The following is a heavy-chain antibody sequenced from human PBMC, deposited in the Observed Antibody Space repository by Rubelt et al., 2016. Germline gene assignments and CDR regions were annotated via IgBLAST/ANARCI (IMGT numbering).Heavy chain of an antibody. Sequence: QLQLQESGPGLVKPSETLSLTCTVSGGSISSSSYYWGWIRQPPGKGLEWIGSIYYSGSTYYNPSLQGRFTISVDTSKNQFSLKLRSVSAAETAVYYCAREAEIYYYYMDVWGKGTTVTVSS. V-gene: IGHV4-39*02. CDR3: AREAEIYYYYMDV. CDR1: GGSISSSSYY. CDR2: IYYSGST. J-gene: IGHJ6*03. D-gene: IGHD5-24*01.